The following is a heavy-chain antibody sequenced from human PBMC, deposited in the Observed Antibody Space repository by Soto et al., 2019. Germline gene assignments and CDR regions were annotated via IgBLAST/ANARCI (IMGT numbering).Heavy chain of an antibody. V-gene: IGHV3-21*01. CDR2: ISSSSSYI. CDR3: ARVGLLWFGESNQDYYYYGMDV. CDR1: GFTFSSYS. J-gene: IGHJ6*02. Sequence: KPGGSLRLSCAASGFTFSSYSMNWVRQAPGKGLEWVSSISSSSSYIYYADSVKGRFTISRDNAKNSLYLQMNSLRAEDTAVYYCARVGLLWFGESNQDYYYYGMDVWGQGTTVTVSS. D-gene: IGHD3-10*01.